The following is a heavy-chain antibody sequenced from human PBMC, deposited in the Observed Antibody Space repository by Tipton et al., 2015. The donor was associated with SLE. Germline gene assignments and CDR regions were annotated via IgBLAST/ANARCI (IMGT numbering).Heavy chain of an antibody. V-gene: IGHV4-59*01. CDR3: ARATRPLWFGELLFDY. D-gene: IGHD3-10*01. Sequence: TLSLTCAVYGGSFSGYYWSWIRQPPGKGLEWIGYIYYSGSTNYNPSLKSRVTISVDTSKNQFSLKLSSVTAADTAVYYCARATRPLWFGELLFDYWGQGTLVTVSS. CDR2: IYYSGST. CDR1: GGSFSGYY. J-gene: IGHJ4*02.